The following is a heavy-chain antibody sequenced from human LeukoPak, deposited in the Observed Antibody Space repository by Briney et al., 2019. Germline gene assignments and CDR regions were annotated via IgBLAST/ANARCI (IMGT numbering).Heavy chain of an antibody. Sequence: GGXXXXSXAXXXXXFXSYAXSWVRQAPGKGLEXVSAIXGGGGSTYYADSVKGRFTISRDNSKNTLYLQMNSLRAEDTAVYYCAKWARDCSSTSCYMRYWGQGTLVTVSS. CDR1: XXXFXSYA. V-gene: IGHV3-23*01. CDR2: IXGGGGST. D-gene: IGHD2-2*02. CDR3: AKWARDCSSTSCYMRY. J-gene: IGHJ4*02.